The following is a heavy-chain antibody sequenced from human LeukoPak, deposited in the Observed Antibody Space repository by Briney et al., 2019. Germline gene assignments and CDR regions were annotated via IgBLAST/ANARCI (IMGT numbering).Heavy chain of an antibody. CDR2: IYTSGST. V-gene: IGHV4-4*07. J-gene: IGHJ4*02. CDR1: GGSISSYY. Sequence: SETLSLTCTDSGGSISSYYWSWIRHPAGKGLEWIGRIYTSGSTNYNPSLKSRVTMSVDTSKNQFSLKLSSVTAADTAVYYCANTAAGSEFDYWGQGTLVTVSS. D-gene: IGHD6-13*01. CDR3: ANTAAGSEFDY.